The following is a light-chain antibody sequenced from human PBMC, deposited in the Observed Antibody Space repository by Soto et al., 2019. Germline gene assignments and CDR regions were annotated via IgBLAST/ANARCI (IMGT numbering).Light chain of an antibody. Sequence: DIVMTQSPLSLPVTPGQPASISCRSSQSLLHSNGYNYLDWYLQKPGQSPQLLISLGSNRASGVPDRFSGSGSGTNFTPKISRVEAEDVGIYYCMQALQTPITFGPGTKVDIK. CDR2: LGS. CDR3: MQALQTPIT. J-gene: IGKJ3*01. V-gene: IGKV2-28*01. CDR1: QSLLHSNGYNY.